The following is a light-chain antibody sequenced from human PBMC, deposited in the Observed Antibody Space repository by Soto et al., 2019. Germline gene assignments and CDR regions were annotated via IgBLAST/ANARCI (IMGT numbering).Light chain of an antibody. J-gene: IGLJ7*01. V-gene: IGLV1-40*01. CDR3: QSYDSSLSGAV. Sequence: QSVLTQPPSVSGAPGQRVAISCSGNSSNIGAGYDVHWYQQLPGTAPKLLIHGNSNRPSGVPDRFSGSKSGTSASLAITGLQAEDEADYYCQSYDSSLSGAVFGGGTQLTV. CDR2: GNS. CDR1: SSNIGAGYD.